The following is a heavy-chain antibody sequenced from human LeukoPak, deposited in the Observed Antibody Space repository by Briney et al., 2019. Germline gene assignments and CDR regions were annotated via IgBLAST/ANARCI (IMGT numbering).Heavy chain of an antibody. Sequence: PGASLRLSCGVLGLTLRSYEMNWVRRAPGKGLEWVSYISDRGRTIDYADSVKGRFTIHRDNTKNSVYLQMNSLRAEDTAIYFCVRDAVMSPEVLLTAWDYFDCWGPGALVTVST. CDR3: VRDAVMSPEVLLTAWDYFDC. V-gene: IGHV3-48*03. CDR2: ISDRGRTI. J-gene: IGHJ4*02. D-gene: IGHD2-21*01. CDR1: GLTLRSYE.